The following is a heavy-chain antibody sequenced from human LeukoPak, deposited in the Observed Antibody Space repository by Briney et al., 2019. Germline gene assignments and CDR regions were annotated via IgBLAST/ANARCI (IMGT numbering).Heavy chain of an antibody. V-gene: IGHV4-59*12. D-gene: IGHD2-8*02. J-gene: IGHJ3*02. CDR2: IYYSGST. CDR1: GGSISSYY. CDR3: AREGGTGDAFDI. Sequence: TPSETLSLTCTVSGGSISSYYWSWIRQPPGKGLEWIGYIYYSGSTNYNPSLKSRVTISVDTSKNQFSLKLSSVTAADTAVYYCAREGGTGDAFDIWGQGTMVTVSS.